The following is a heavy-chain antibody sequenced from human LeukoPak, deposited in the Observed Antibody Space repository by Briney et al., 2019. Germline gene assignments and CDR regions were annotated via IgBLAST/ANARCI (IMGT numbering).Heavy chain of an antibody. D-gene: IGHD2-2*02. Sequence: ASVKVSCKASGYTFTSYDINWVRQATGQGLEWMGWMNPNSGNTGYAQKFQGRVTMTRNTSISTAYMELSSLRSEDTAVYYCATRTRCSSTSCYNWDYYGMDVWGQGTTVTVSS. CDR2: MNPNSGNT. CDR3: ATRTRCSSTSCYNWDYYGMDV. CDR1: GYTFTSYD. V-gene: IGHV1-8*01. J-gene: IGHJ6*02.